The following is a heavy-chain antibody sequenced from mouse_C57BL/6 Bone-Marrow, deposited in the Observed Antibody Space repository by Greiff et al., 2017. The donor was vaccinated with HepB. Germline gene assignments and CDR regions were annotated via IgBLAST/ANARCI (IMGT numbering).Heavy chain of an antibody. D-gene: IGHD1-2*01. CDR3: AREGLLRLDY. CDR2: ISYDGSN. Sequence: EVQLQQSGPGLVKPSQSLSLACSVTGYSITSGYYWNWIRQFPGNKLEWMGYISYDGSNNYNPSLKNRISITRDTSKNQFFLKLNSVTTEDTATYYCAREGLLRLDYWGQGTTLTVSS. J-gene: IGHJ2*01. CDR1: GYSITSGYY. V-gene: IGHV3-6*01.